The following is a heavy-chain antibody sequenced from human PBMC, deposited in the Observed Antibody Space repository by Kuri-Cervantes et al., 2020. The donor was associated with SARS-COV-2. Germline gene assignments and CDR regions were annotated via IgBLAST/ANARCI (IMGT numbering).Heavy chain of an antibody. Sequence: ASVKVSCKAPETTFPNYDISWVRQAPGQGLEWMGRISASSGNTNYLQKFQGRVTVTTDASTSTAYMELMSLRSDDTAVYFCARGGYIYGYDAFDVWGQGTKVTVSS. V-gene: IGHV1-18*01. CDR3: ARGGYIYGYDAFDV. D-gene: IGHD5-18*01. J-gene: IGHJ3*01. CDR2: ISASSGNT. CDR1: ETTFPNYD.